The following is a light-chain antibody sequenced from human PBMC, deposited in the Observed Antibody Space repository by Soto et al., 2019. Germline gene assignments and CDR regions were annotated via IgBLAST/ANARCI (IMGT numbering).Light chain of an antibody. CDR2: GAS. CDR1: QSVSSN. J-gene: IGKJ4*01. V-gene: IGKV3-20*01. Sequence: EIVLRQSPATLSVSPGESVTLSCRASQSVSSNLAWYQQKPGQTPRLLIYGASRRATDIPDRFSGSGSGTDFTLTISRLEPEDFAVYYCQQYGSSPLTFGGGTKVDIK. CDR3: QQYGSSPLT.